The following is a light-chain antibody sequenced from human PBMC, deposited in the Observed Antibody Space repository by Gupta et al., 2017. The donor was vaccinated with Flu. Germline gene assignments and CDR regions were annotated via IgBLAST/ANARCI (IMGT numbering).Light chain of an antibody. CDR3: CSYAGGYTWV. CDR1: SSDVGGYNY. J-gene: IGLJ3*02. V-gene: IGLV2-11*01. Sequence: QSALTQPRSVSGSPVQSVTISCPGTSSDVGGYNYVPWYQQHPGKAPKLMIYDVSKRPSGVPDRFAGSKSGNTASLTISGLQAEDEADYYCCSYAGGYTWVFGGGTKLTVL. CDR2: DVS.